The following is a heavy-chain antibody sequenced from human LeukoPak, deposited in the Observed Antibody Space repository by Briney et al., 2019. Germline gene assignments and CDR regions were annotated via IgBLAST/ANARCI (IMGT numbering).Heavy chain of an antibody. CDR2: IGASGGST. J-gene: IGHJ4*02. V-gene: IGHV3-23*01. D-gene: IGHD2-15*01. CDR3: AKEYCSGGSCHKGFDY. Sequence: PGGSLRLSCAASGFSFTNYAMSWVRQAPGKGLEWVSVIGASGGSTYYADSVKGRFTISRDNSRNTLHLQMNSLRAEDTAVYYCAKEYCSGGSCHKGFDYWGQGTLVTVSS. CDR1: GFSFTNYA.